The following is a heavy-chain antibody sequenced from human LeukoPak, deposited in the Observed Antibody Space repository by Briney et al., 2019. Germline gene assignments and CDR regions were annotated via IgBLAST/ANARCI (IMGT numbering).Heavy chain of an antibody. CDR2: ISYDGSNK. CDR1: GFTFSSYG. V-gene: IGHV3-30*19. J-gene: IGHJ4*02. D-gene: IGHD6-19*01. Sequence: GGSLRLSCAASGFTFSSYGMHWVRQAPGKGLEWVAVISYDGSNKYYADSEKGRFTISRDNSKNTLYLQMNSLRAEDTAVYYCARAVPGIAVAGLDYWGQGTLVTVSS. CDR3: ARAVPGIAVAGLDY.